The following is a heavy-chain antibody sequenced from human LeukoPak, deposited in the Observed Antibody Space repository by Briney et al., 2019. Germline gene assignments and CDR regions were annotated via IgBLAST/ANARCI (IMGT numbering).Heavy chain of an antibody. CDR3: ASQVVGAAFDP. Sequence: PGGSLILSCVASGFTFSGYWMHWVRQPPGKGLVWVSRIKSDGSMTNYADSVKGRFTISRDNAKNTLYLQMNSLRAENTAVYYCASQVVGAAFDPWGQGTLVTVSS. D-gene: IGHD2-15*01. CDR2: IKSDGSMT. CDR1: GFTFSGYW. J-gene: IGHJ5*02. V-gene: IGHV3-74*01.